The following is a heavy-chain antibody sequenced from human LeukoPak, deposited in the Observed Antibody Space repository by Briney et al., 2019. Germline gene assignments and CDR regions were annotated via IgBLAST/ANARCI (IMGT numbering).Heavy chain of an antibody. CDR1: GLTFGDYA. D-gene: IGHD4-11*01. J-gene: IGHJ4*02. CDR3: TKGYSIDY. V-gene: IGHV3-49*04. Sequence: PGGSLILSCTASGLTFGDYAMSWVRQAPGKGLEWVGFIRSKASGGTTEYTASVKGRFTISRDDSKSIAYLQMNSLITEDTAIYYCTKGYSIDYWGQGTQVTVSS. CDR2: IRSKASGGTT.